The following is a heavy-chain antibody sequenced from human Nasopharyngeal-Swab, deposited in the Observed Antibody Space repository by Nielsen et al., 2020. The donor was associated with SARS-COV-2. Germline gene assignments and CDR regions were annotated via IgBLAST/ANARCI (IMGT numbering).Heavy chain of an antibody. J-gene: IGHJ6*03. CDR2: IIPIFGTA. CDR1: GGTFSSYA. V-gene: IGHV1-69*13. D-gene: IGHD4-17*01. Sequence: SVKVSCKASGGTFSSYAISWVRQAPGQGLEWMGGIIPIFGTANYAQKFQGRVTITADESTSTAYMELSSLRSEDTAVYYCARGRGWGSTVTTLRGYYYYYMDVWGKGTTVTVSS. CDR3: ARGRGWGSTVTTLRGYYYYYMDV.